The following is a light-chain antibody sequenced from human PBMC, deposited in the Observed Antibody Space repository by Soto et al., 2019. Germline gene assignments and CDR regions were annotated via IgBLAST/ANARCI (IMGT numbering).Light chain of an antibody. CDR2: GAS. CDR3: QQYGSSRFT. Sequence: GERATLSCRASQSISSSYLACYQQKPGQAPRLLVYGASSRATGIPDRFSGSGSGTDFTLTISRLEPEDFAVYYCQQYGSSRFTFGPGTKVDIK. J-gene: IGKJ3*01. CDR1: QSISSSY. V-gene: IGKV3-20*01.